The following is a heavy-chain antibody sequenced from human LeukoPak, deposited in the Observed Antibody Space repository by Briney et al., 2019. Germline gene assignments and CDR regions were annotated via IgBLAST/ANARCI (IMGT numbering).Heavy chain of an antibody. D-gene: IGHD3-16*01. CDR3: AKDHVDWGSSFDS. V-gene: IGHV3-23*01. CDR1: GFTFSNYA. Sequence: GGSLRLSCAASGFTFSNYAMSWVRQAPGKGLEWVSAISGSGGSTHYADSVKGRFTTSRDNSKITLYLQMNSLRAEDTAVYYCAKDHVDWGSSFDSWGQGTLVTVSS. J-gene: IGHJ4*02. CDR2: ISGSGGST.